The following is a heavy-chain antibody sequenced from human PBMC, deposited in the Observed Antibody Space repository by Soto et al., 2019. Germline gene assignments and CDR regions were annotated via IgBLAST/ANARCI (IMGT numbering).Heavy chain of an antibody. V-gene: IGHV3-23*01. CDR1: GFSFSTYG. CDR3: TRWNGYGDL. J-gene: IGHJ5*02. CDR2: VSGGSGVT. D-gene: IGHD1-1*01. Sequence: EMQLLESGGGLVQPGGSLRLSCVVSGFSFSTYGVTWVRQAPGKGLEWVCGVSGGSGVTHYTDSVKGRFTMSGDDSKNTLYLQMHSLRGEDTAVYYCTRWNGYGDLWGQGTLVTVSS.